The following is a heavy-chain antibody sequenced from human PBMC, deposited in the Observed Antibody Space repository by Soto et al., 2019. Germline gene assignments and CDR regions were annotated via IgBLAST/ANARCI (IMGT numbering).Heavy chain of an antibody. CDR1: GYTFTGYY. CDR3: ARDIAFCLTNPPPPYSTDY. CDR2: INPNSGGT. J-gene: IGHJ4*02. D-gene: IGHD3-3*02. V-gene: IGHV1-2*04. Sequence: GASVKLSCKASGYTFTGYYMPWVRQAPGQGIEWMGWINPNSGGTNYAQKFQGWVTMTRDTSISTTYMELSRLRSDDTAVYYCARDIAFCLTNPPPPYSTDYCGKTTL.